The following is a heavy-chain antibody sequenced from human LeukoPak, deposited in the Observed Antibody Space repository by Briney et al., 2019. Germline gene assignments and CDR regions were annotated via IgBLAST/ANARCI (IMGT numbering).Heavy chain of an antibody. CDR3: AGLRGRPHAFDI. CDR1: GGSISRGGYY. D-gene: IGHD5-12*01. J-gene: IGHJ3*02. CDR2: IYNSRST. Sequence: PSQTLSLTCTVSGGSISRGGYYWSWIRQHPGKGLKWIGYIYNSRSTYYNPSLKSRVTISVDTSKSQFSLKLSSVSAADTAVYYCAGLRGRPHAFDIWGQGTVVTVSS. V-gene: IGHV4-31*03.